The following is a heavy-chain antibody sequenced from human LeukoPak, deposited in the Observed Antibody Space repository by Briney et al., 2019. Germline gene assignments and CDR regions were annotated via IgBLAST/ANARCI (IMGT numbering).Heavy chain of an antibody. Sequence: ASVKVSCKASGYTFTSYAMNWVRQAPGQGLGWMGWINTNTGNPTYAQAFPGRFVFSLDTSVSTAYLHISSLKAEETAVYYCARGVRYSSSWYSPRGYYYYCHYMHVWRKGPTVPVSS. D-gene: IGHD6-13*01. CDR2: INTNTGNP. CDR3: ARGVRYSSSWYSPRGYYYYCHYMHV. V-gene: IGHV7-4-1*02. J-gene: IGHJ6*03. CDR1: GYTFTSYA.